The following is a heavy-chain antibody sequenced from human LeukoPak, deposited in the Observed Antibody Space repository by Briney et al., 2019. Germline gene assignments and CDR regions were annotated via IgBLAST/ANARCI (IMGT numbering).Heavy chain of an antibody. CDR3: ARGDGGYANYFDY. V-gene: IGHV1-69*04. CDR2: IIPILGIA. D-gene: IGHD5-12*01. CDR1: GGTFSSYA. Sequence: ASVKVSCKASGGTFSSYAISWVRQAPGQGLEWMGRIIPILGIANYAQKFQGRVTITADKSTSTAYMELSSLRSEDTAVYYCARGDGGYANYFDYWGQGTLVTVSS. J-gene: IGHJ4*02.